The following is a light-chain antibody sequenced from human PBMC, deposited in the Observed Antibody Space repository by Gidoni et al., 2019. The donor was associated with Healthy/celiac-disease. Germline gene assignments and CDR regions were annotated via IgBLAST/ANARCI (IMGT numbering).Light chain of an antibody. J-gene: IGLJ3*02. V-gene: IGLV3-1*01. CDR3: QAWDSSTRV. CDR1: KLGDKY. Sequence: SYELTQPPSVSVSPGQTASITCSGDKLGDKYACWYQQKPGQSPVLVIYKDSKRPSGIPERFSGSNSGNTATLPISGTQAMDEADSYCQAWDSSTRVFGGGTKLTVL. CDR2: KDS.